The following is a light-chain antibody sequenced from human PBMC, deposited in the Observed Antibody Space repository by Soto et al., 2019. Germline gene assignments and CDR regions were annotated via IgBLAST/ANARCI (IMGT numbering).Light chain of an antibody. V-gene: IGKV1-39*01. CDR1: QYISTY. J-gene: IGKJ2*01. Sequence: DIQMTQSPSSLSASVGDRVTLSCRASQYISTYLNWYEQKPGKAPKLVIFAASNLQRGVPSRFSGSGSGTDFTLTISSLQPEDFATYFCQQSYSTPRTFGQGTKLEIK. CDR3: QQSYSTPRT. CDR2: AAS.